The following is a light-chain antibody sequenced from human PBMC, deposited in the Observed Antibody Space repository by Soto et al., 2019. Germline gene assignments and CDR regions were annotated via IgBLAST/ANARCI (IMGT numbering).Light chain of an antibody. CDR2: DAS. Sequence: DIQMTQFPSSLSASIGDRVSFTCQASQDISKFLNWYQHKPGQAPSLLIYDASKSHFGVPSRFSGSGSGTDFTFTISSLQPEDNATYHCQQYENRPYTFGPGTKVDIK. CDR1: QDISKF. J-gene: IGKJ3*01. CDR3: QQYENRPYT. V-gene: IGKV1-33*01.